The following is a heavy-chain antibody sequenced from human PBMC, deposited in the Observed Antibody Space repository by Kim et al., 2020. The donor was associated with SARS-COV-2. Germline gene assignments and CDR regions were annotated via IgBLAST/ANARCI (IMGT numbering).Heavy chain of an antibody. CDR3: VKDATPSAYYFDY. CDR2: ISWNSGSI. Sequence: GGSLRLSCAASGFTFNDYAMHWVRQFPGKGPEWVSGISWNSGSIDYADSVNGRFTISRDNAKNSLYLQMNSLRAEDTALYHCVKDATPSAYYFDYWGQGTLVTVSS. D-gene: IGHD3-3*01. J-gene: IGHJ4*02. V-gene: IGHV3-9*01. CDR1: GFTFNDYA.